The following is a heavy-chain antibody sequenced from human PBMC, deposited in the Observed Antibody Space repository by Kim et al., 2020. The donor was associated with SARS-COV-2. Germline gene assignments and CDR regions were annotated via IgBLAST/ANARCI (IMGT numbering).Heavy chain of an antibody. Sequence: SETLSLTCTVSGGSISSYYWSWIRQPPGKGLEWIGYIYYSGSTNYNPSLKSRVTISVDTSKNQFSLKLSSVTAADTAVYYCARDLGYSNYALGNYGMDVWGQGTTVTVSS. J-gene: IGHJ6*02. V-gene: IGHV4-59*13. CDR2: IYYSGST. D-gene: IGHD4-4*01. CDR3: ARDLGYSNYALGNYGMDV. CDR1: GGSISSYY.